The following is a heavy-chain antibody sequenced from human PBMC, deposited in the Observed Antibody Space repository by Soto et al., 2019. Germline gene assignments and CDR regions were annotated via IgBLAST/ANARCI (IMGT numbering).Heavy chain of an antibody. CDR3: ATSYDSGFDP. D-gene: IGHD5-12*01. CDR2: ISVYNGNT. CDR1: GYTFTSYG. J-gene: IGHJ5*02. Sequence: ASVKVSCKASGYTFTSYGISWVRQAPGQGLEWMGWISVYNGNTDYAQKFQGRVTMTTDTSTSTAYMELRSLRSDDTAVYYCATSYDSGFDPWGQGTLVAVSS. V-gene: IGHV1-18*04.